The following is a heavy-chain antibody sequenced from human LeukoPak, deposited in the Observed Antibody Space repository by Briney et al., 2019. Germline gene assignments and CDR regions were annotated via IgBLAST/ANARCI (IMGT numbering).Heavy chain of an antibody. CDR3: ARGGYSGYAFDR. V-gene: IGHV4-59*01. Sequence: MSSETLSLTCTVSGGSISRYYWSWIRQPPGKGLEWIGNIYYNGSTNYKPSLKSRVTISVHTSKSQFSLNLRSLTAADTAVYYCARGGYSGYAFDRWGQGTRVTVSS. D-gene: IGHD5-12*01. CDR1: GGSISRYY. J-gene: IGHJ5*02. CDR2: IYYNGST.